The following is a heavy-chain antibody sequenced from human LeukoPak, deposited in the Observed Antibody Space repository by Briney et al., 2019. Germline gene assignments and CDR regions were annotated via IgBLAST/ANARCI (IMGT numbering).Heavy chain of an antibody. CDR3: ARSLYYDILTGSGAPGGAFLFDY. CDR1: GYTFTGYY. D-gene: IGHD3-9*01. J-gene: IGHJ4*02. V-gene: IGHV1-2*04. CDR2: INPNSGGT. Sequence: ASVKVSCKASGYTFTGYYMHWVRQAPGQGLEWMGWINPNSGGTNYAQKFQGWVTMTRDTSISTAYMELSRLRSDDTAVYYCARSLYYDILTGSGAPGGAFLFDYWGQGTLVTVSS.